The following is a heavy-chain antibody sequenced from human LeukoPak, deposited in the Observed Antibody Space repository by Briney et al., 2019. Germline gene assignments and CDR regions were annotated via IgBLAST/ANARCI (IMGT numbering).Heavy chain of an antibody. CDR3: AKAPLGRCTGVICYSFDY. CDR2: ISATDGST. Sequence: GSLRLSCAASGFSFSNSFMSWVRQAPGKGLEWVSGISATDGSTNYADSVKGRFTISRDNSKNTLYLQMNSLRAEDAAVYYCAKAPLGRCTGVICYSFDYWGQGTLVTVSS. V-gene: IGHV3-23*01. CDR1: GFSFSNSF. D-gene: IGHD2-15*01. J-gene: IGHJ4*02.